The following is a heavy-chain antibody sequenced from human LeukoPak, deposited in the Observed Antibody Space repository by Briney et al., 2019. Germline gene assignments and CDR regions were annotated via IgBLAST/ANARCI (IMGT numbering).Heavy chain of an antibody. D-gene: IGHD6-19*01. CDR1: GFTFSSYW. CDR3: ASAVAGTEVDY. V-gene: IGHV3-74*01. J-gene: IGHJ4*02. CDR2: INSDGSST. Sequence: GGALRLSCAASGFTFSSYWMHWVRQAPGKGLVWVSRINSDGSSTSYADSVKGRFTISRDNAKNTLYLQMNSLRAEDTAVYYCASAVAGTEVDYWGQGTLVTVSS.